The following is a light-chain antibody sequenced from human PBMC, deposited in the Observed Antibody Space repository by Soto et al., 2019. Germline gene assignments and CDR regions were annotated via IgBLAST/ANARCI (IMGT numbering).Light chain of an antibody. CDR1: QGLVYEDRNIY. Sequence: DVVLTQSPLSLPVTLGQPASISCRSSQGLVYEDRNIYLNWFHQRPGQSPRRLIYKVSNRDSGVPNRFSGSGSGTEFTLRISRVEAEDVGIYYCMQGTLGPYTFGQGTKLEIK. CDR3: MQGTLGPYT. V-gene: IGKV2-30*01. CDR2: KVS. J-gene: IGKJ2*01.